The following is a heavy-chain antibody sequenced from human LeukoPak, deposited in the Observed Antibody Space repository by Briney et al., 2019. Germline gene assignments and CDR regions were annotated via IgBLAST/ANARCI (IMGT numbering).Heavy chain of an antibody. D-gene: IGHD3-22*01. CDR1: GGSISSYY. CDR2: IYYSGST. CDR3: ARRDSSGYYYQDAFDI. J-gene: IGHJ3*02. Sequence: SETLSLTCTVSGGSISSYYGSWIGQPQGKGLEWIGYIYYSGSTNYNPSLKSRVTISVDTSKNQFSLKLSSVTAADTAVYYCARRDSSGYYYQDAFDIWGQGTMVTVSS. V-gene: IGHV4-59*01.